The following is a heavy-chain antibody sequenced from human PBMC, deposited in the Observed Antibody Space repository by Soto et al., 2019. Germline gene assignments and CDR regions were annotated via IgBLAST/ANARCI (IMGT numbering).Heavy chain of an antibody. CDR2: ISGSGGST. V-gene: IGHV3-23*01. CDR3: ARALRYCSGGSCFSWFDP. Sequence: PGGSLRLSCAASGFTFSSYAMSWVRQAPGKGLEWVSAISGSGGSTYYADSVKGRFTISRDNSKNTLYLQMNSLRAEDTAVYYCARALRYCSGGSCFSWFDPWGQGTLVTVSS. J-gene: IGHJ5*02. D-gene: IGHD2-15*01. CDR1: GFTFSSYA.